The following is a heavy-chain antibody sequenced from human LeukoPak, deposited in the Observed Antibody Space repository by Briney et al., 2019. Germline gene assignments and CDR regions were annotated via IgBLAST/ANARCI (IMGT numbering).Heavy chain of an antibody. CDR3: ARTPYYDFWNRYYLYGMDV. CDR2: IKQGGSEN. CDR1: GVTISSYW. V-gene: IGHV3-7*01. J-gene: IGHJ6*02. D-gene: IGHD3-3*01. Sequence: GGTLCLSCAASGVTISSYWMSWVRQAPGKGLEWMANIKQGGSENYYVDPVKGRITIDRATATDSLDLQKNTLRAEDRAVYSWARTPYYDFWNRYYLYGMDVWGQGTTVTVSS.